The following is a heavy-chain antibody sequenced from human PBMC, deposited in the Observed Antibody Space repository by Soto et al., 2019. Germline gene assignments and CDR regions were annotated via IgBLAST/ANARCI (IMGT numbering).Heavy chain of an antibody. J-gene: IGHJ4*02. D-gene: IGHD3-10*01. CDR1: GFTFSGSA. CDR3: TRHTGAGI. V-gene: IGHV3-73*02. CDR2: IRSKANSYAT. Sequence: EVQLVESGGGLVQPGGSLKLSCAASGFTFSGSAMHWVRQASGKGLEWVGRIRSKANSYATAYAASVKGRFSISRDDSKNTGYLQMNSLKTEDTAVYYCTRHTGAGIWGQGTLVTVSS.